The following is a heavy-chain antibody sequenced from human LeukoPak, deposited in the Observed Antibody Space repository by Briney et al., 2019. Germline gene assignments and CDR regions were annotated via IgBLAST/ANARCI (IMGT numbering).Heavy chain of an antibody. CDR2: ISGSGGST. V-gene: IGHV3-23*01. CDR1: GFTFSSYA. J-gene: IGHJ4*02. Sequence: GESLKISCAASGFTFSSYAMSWVRQAPGKGLEWASAISGSGGSTYYADSVKGRFTISRDNSKNTLYLQMNSLRAEDTAVYYCARSYSSSSRGAHFDYWGQGTLVTVSS. CDR3: ARSYSSSSRGAHFDY. D-gene: IGHD6-6*01.